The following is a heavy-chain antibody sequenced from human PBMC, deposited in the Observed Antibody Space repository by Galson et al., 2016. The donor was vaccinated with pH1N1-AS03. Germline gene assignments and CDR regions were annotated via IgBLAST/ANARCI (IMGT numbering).Heavy chain of an antibody. CDR3: ARDRVFDDSYYGLDV. V-gene: IGHV3-30*09. Sequence: SLRLSCATSGFDFSRSPMHWVRQAPGKGLEWVSVISFESSNKRYADSVEGRLVISRDNSNNMVYLQMNSLRSEDTAVYYCARDRVFDDSYYGLDVWGQGTTVIVSS. CDR1: GFDFSRSP. D-gene: IGHD3-10*02. CDR2: ISFESSNK. J-gene: IGHJ6*02.